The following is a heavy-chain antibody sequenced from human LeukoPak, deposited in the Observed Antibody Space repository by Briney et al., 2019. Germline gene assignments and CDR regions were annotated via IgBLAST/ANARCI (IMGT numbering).Heavy chain of an antibody. D-gene: IGHD5-12*01. CDR3: ARDYTEGGSDVVY. CDR1: GFTFSSYW. CDR2: IKQDGSEK. J-gene: IGHJ4*02. Sequence: PGGSLRLSCAASGFTFSSYWMSWVRQAPGKGLEWVANIKQDGSEKYYVDSVKGRFTISRDNAKNSLHLQMNSLRAEDTAVYYCARDYTEGGSDVVYWGQGTLVTVSS. V-gene: IGHV3-7*01.